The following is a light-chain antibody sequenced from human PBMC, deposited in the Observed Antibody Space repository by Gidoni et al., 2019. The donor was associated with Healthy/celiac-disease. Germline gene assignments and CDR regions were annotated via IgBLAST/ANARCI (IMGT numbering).Light chain of an antibody. Sequence: DIVMTRSPLYMPVTPGAPASISCRYSQSLLHSNGYNYLEWYLQKPGQSPQLLIYLGYTRASGVPDRFSGRGSGTDFTLKISRVEAEDVGVYYCMQARQTPPTFGPGTKVDIK. CDR1: QSLLHSNGYNY. V-gene: IGKV2-28*01. J-gene: IGKJ3*01. CDR2: LGY. CDR3: MQARQTPPT.